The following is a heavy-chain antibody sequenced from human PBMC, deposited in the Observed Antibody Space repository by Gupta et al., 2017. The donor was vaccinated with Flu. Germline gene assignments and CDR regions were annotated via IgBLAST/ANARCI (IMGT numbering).Heavy chain of an antibody. D-gene: IGHD4-17*01. Sequence: EMQLVESGGGLVQPGGSLRLSCAASGFTFSSSYLQSVRPAPGKAPVQVSRINPDGSSTTYAESVKGRFTISRDNAKNTLYLQMNSLGDDDTAVYYCATVTSGCWGQVTLVTVSS. V-gene: IGHV3-74*03. CDR2: INPDGSST. J-gene: IGHJ4*02. CDR1: GFTFSSSY. CDR3: ATVTSGC.